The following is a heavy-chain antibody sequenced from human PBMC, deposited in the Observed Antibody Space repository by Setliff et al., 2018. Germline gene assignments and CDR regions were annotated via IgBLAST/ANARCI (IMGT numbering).Heavy chain of an antibody. CDR1: GGTFSSYA. J-gene: IGHJ4*02. CDR3: ARGGSSSYYSDY. CDR2: IIPILGIA. Sequence: SVKVSCKASGGTFSSYAISWVRQAPGQGLEWMGGIIPILGIANYAQKFQGRVTITADESTSTAYMELSSLRSEDTAVYYCARGGSSSYYSDYWGQGTLVTVS. D-gene: IGHD6-13*01. V-gene: IGHV1-69*10.